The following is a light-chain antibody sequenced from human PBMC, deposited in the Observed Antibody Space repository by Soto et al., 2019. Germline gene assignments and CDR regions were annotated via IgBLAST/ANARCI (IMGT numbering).Light chain of an antibody. CDR3: QQYNSYPCG. J-gene: IGKJ3*01. Sequence: DIQMTQSPSTLSASVGDRVTITCRASQSISSWLAWYQQKPGKAPKLLIYKASSLESGVPSRFSGSGSGTEFTLTICSLQPDDFATYYCQQYNSYPCGFGPGTKVDIK. V-gene: IGKV1-5*03. CDR2: KAS. CDR1: QSISSW.